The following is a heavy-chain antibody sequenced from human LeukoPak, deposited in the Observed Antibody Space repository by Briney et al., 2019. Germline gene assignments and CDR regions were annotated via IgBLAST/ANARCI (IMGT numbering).Heavy chain of an antibody. CDR3: AREGYYGSGSPPSLYFDY. J-gene: IGHJ4*02. D-gene: IGHD3-10*01. CDR2: TSSDLNVK. V-gene: IGHV3-30*03. Sequence: PGGSLRLPCAASGFTFSTYGMSWVRQAPGKGLEWVAVTSSDLNVKLYADSVKGRFTISRDNSRSTLYLQMNSLRPEDTAIYYCAREGYYGSGSPPSLYFDYWGQGTLVTVSS. CDR1: GFTFSTYG.